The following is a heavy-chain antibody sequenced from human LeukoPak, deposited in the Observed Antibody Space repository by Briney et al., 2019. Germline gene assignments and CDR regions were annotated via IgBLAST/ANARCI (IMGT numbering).Heavy chain of an antibody. V-gene: IGHV3-7*01. CDR2: IKQDGSEK. J-gene: IGHJ6*02. CDR3: ARDNGYYYGMDV. D-gene: IGHD2-8*01. Sequence: GGSLRLSCAASGFTFSSYAMSWVRQAPGKGLEGVANIKQDGSEKYYVDSVKGRFTISRDNAKNSLYLQMISLRAEDTAVYYCARDNGYYYGMDVWGQGTTVTVSS. CDR1: GFTFSSYA.